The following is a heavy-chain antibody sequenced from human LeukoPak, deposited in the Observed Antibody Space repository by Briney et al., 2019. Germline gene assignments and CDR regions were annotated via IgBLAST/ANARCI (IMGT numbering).Heavy chain of an antibody. D-gene: IGHD4-23*01. CDR2: IKQDGSEK. V-gene: IGHV3-7*01. CDR3: VRAGGTSHADY. Sequence: PGGSLRLSCVASGFTFSSYWMSWVRQAPGKGLEWVANIKQDGSEKYYVDSVKGRFTISRDNAKNSLYLQMNSLRAEDTAVYYCVRAGGTSHADYWGQGTLVTVSS. J-gene: IGHJ4*02. CDR1: GFTFSSYW.